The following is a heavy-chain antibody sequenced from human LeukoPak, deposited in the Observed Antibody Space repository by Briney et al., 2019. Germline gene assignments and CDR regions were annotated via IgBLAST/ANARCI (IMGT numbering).Heavy chain of an antibody. Sequence: ASVKVSCKASGYTFTSYDINWVRQAPGQRLEWMGWINPKSGGTKYAQKFKGRVSVTRDTSISTIYMEMSRLISDDTAVYYCARDVAWAWFDPWGQGTLVTVSS. CDR2: INPKSGGT. V-gene: IGHV1-2*02. J-gene: IGHJ5*02. CDR3: ARDVAWAWFDP. CDR1: GYTFTSYD. D-gene: IGHD5-12*01.